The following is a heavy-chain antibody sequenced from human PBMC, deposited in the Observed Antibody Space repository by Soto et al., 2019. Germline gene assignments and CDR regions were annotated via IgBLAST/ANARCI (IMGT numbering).Heavy chain of an antibody. V-gene: IGHV1-69*13. CDR3: ARVARSCSGGSCYDNGFDP. D-gene: IGHD2-15*01. Sequence: SVKVSCKASGGTFSSYAISWVRQAPGQGLEWMGGIIPIFGTANYAQKFQGRVTITADESTSTAYMELSSLRSEDTAVYYCARVARSCSGGSCYDNGFDPWGQGTLVTVS. CDR1: GGTFSSYA. J-gene: IGHJ5*02. CDR2: IIPIFGTA.